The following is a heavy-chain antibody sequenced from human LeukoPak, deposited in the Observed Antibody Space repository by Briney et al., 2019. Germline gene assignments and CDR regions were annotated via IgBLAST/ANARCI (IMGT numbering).Heavy chain of an antibody. J-gene: IGHJ4*02. D-gene: IGHD2-2*01. CDR3: ARGGGYCSSASCYWAG. Sequence: SETLSLTCAVYGGSFSGYYWSWIRQPPGKELEWIGEINHSGSTNYNPSLKSRVAISVDTSKNQFSLKLSSVTAADTAVYYCARGGGYCSSASCYWAGWGQGTLVIVSS. V-gene: IGHV4-34*01. CDR2: INHSGST. CDR1: GGSFSGYY.